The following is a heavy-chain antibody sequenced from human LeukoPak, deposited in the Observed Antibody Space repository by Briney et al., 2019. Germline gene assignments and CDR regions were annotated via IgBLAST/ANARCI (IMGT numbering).Heavy chain of an antibody. Sequence: PGGSLRLSCVASGFSFNTFALTWVRQAPGKGLEWVSTISGYPHYADSVRGRFTISRDNSRKTVFLQMNSLTPEDAATYYCTKDSRGPYDGFWYGTYGMDVWGQGTTVTVSS. CDR2: ISGYP. CDR3: TKDSRGPYDGFWYGTYGMDV. D-gene: IGHD3-16*01. V-gene: IGHV3-23*01. J-gene: IGHJ6*02. CDR1: GFSFNTFA.